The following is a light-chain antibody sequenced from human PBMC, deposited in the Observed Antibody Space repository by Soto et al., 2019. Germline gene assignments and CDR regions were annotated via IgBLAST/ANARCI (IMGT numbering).Light chain of an antibody. V-gene: IGKV1-9*01. CDR1: QGISSY. J-gene: IGKJ5*01. CDR3: QQLNSYSIT. CDR2: AXS. Sequence: DIQLTQSPSFLSASVGDRVTITCRASQGISSYLAWXQQTTRXXXKXXXXAXSTLQSGAPSRFSGSGSGTEFTLTISSLQPEDFASYYCQQLNSYSITFGQGTRLEIK.